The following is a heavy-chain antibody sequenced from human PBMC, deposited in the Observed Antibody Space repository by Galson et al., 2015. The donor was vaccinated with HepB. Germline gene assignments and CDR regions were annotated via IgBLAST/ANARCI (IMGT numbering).Heavy chain of an antibody. CDR2: IFSNDEK. CDR1: GFSLSNARMG. V-gene: IGHV2-26*01. D-gene: IGHD5-18*01. J-gene: IGHJ4*02. CDR3: ARISGRGYSYGLDNDY. Sequence: PALVKPTQTLTLTCTVSGFSLSNARMGVSWIRQPPGKALEWLAHIFSNDEKSYSTSLKSRLTISKDTSKSQVVLTMTNMDPVDTATYYCARISGRGYSYGLDNDYWGQGTLVTVSS.